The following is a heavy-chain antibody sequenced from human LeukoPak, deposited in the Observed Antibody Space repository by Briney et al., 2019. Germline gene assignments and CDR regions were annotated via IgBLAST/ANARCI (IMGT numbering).Heavy chain of an antibody. CDR1: GGSFSSSTHF. CDR2: ISYGGSA. V-gene: IGHV4-39*01. CDR3: ARRGWTGGYTYAAFDI. J-gene: IGHJ3*02. D-gene: IGHD5-18*01. Sequence: SETLSLTCTVSGGSFSSSTHFWGWTRQPPGKGLEWIGSISYGGSAYYNPSLKSRVTISVDTSKNQFSLKLTSVSAADTAMYYCARRGWTGGYTYAAFDIWGQGTMVTVSS.